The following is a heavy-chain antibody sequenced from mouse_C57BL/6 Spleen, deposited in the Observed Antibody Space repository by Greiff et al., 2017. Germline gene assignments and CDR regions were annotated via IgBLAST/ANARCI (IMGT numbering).Heavy chain of an antibody. CDR3: ARYGSSDGWYFDV. Sequence: QVQLQQPGAELVRPGTSVKLSCKASGYTFTSYWMHWVKQRPGQGLEWIGVIDPSDSSTNYNQKFKGKATLTVDTSSSTAYMQLSSLTSEDSAVYYCARYGSSDGWYFDVWGTGTTVTVSS. V-gene: IGHV1-59*01. CDR2: IDPSDSST. J-gene: IGHJ1*03. D-gene: IGHD1-1*01. CDR1: GYTFTSYW.